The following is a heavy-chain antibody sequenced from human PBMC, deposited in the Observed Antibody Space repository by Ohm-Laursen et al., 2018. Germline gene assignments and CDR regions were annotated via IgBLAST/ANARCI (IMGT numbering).Heavy chain of an antibody. J-gene: IGHJ5*02. CDR3: ARASKYQLLYGWFDP. V-gene: IGHV1-8*02. D-gene: IGHD2-2*02. CDR2: MNPNSGNT. Sequence: SVKVSCKASGGTFSSYAISWVRQATGQGLEWMGWMNPNSGNTGYAQKFQGRVTMTRNTSISTAYMELSSLRSEDTAVYYCARASKYQLLYGWFDPWGQGTLVTVSS. CDR1: GGTFSSYA.